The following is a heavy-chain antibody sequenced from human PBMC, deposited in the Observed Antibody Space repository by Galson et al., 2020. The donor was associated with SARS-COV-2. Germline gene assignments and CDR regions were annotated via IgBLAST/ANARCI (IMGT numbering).Heavy chain of an antibody. Sequence: GSLKISCAASGFTFSSYAMHWVRQAPGKGLEWVAVISYDGSNKYYADSVKGRFTISRDNSKNTLYLQMNSLRAEDTAVYYCARSLHYYDILTGFDYWGQGTLVTVSS. CDR1: GFTFSSYA. J-gene: IGHJ4*02. D-gene: IGHD3-9*01. V-gene: IGHV3-30*04. CDR2: ISYDGSNK. CDR3: ARSLHYYDILTGFDY.